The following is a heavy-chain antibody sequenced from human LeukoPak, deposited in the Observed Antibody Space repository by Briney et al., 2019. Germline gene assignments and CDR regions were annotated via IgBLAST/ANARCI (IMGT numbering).Heavy chain of an antibody. Sequence: SETLSLTCAVYGGTFRGYYWSWIRQPPGKGLEWIGEIHYTGATNYKPSLKSRVTISGDPSKNQVSLRVSSVTAADTAVYYCARGVLGPYYFDLWGRGTLVTVSS. J-gene: IGHJ2*01. V-gene: IGHV4-34*01. D-gene: IGHD7-27*01. CDR1: GGTFRGYY. CDR3: ARGVLGPYYFDL. CDR2: IHYTGAT.